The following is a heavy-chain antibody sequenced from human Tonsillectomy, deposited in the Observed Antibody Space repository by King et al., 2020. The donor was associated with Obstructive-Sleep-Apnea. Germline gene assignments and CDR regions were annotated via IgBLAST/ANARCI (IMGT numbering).Heavy chain of an antibody. V-gene: IGHV4-59*08. D-gene: IGHD3-10*01. CDR3: ARGLTPGDAFDI. J-gene: IGHJ3*02. Sequence: QLQESGPGLVKPSETLSLTCTVSGGSISNYYWSWIRQPPGKGLEWIGYFYYSGTTNYNPSLKSRVTISVDTSKNQFSLKLSSVTAADTAVYYCARGLTPGDAFDIWVQGTMVTVSS. CDR2: FYYSGTT. CDR1: GGSISNYY.